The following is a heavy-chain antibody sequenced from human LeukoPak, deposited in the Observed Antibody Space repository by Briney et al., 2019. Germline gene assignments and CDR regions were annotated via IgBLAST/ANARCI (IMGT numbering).Heavy chain of an antibody. CDR2: T. Sequence: TNYNPSLKSRVTISVDTSKNQFSLKLSSVTAADTAVYYCARRLRAAADPRRGLSGYYFDYWGQGTLVTVSS. V-gene: IGHV4-34*01. D-gene: IGHD6-13*01. CDR3: ARRLRAAADPRRGLSGYYFDY. J-gene: IGHJ4*02.